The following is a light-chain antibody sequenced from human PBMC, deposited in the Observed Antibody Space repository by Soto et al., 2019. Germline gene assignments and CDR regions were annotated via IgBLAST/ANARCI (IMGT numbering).Light chain of an antibody. CDR3: QQDGSSHGT. CDR2: GAS. V-gene: IGKV3-20*01. CDR1: QSVSSSY. Sequence: EIVLTQSPGTLSLSPGERATLSCRASQSVSSSYLAWYQQKPGQAPRLLIYGASSRATGIPDRFRGSGSGTDFTLTISRLEPEDVAVYYCQQDGSSHGTFGQGTKVEIK. J-gene: IGKJ1*01.